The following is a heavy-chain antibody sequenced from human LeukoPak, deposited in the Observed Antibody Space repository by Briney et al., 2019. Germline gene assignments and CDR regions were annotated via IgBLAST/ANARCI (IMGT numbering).Heavy chain of an antibody. D-gene: IGHD6-13*01. CDR2: INHSGST. Sequence: SETLSLTCAVYGGPFSGYYWSWIRQPPGKGLEWIGEINHSGSTNYNPSLKSRVTISVDTSKNQFSLKLSSVTAADTAVYYCARETERYSRNRNFDYWGQGTLVTVSS. J-gene: IGHJ4*02. CDR3: ARETERYSRNRNFDY. V-gene: IGHV4-34*01. CDR1: GGPFSGYY.